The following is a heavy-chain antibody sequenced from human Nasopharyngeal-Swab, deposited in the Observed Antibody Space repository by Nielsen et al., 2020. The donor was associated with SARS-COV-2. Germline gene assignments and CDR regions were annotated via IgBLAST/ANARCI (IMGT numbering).Heavy chain of an antibody. V-gene: IGHV3-30-3*02. CDR2: ISYDGSNK. J-gene: IGHJ4*02. CDR3: AKDLVRTAMVLPVGRFDY. D-gene: IGHD5-18*01. Sequence: VRQAPGKGLEWVAVISYDGSNKYYADSVKGRFTISRDNSKNTLYLQMNSLRAEDTAVYYCAKDLVRTAMVLPVGRFDYWGQGTLVTVSS.